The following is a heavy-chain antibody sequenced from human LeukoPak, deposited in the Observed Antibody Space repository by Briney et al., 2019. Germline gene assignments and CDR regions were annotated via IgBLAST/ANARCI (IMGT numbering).Heavy chain of an antibody. V-gene: IGHV3-30*04. CDR3: AKGGATNYYYYGMDV. D-gene: IGHD1-26*01. CDR1: GFTFSSYA. Sequence: GGSLRLSCAASGFTFSSYAMHWVRQAPGKGLEWVAVISYDGSNKYYADSVKGRFTISRDNSKNTLYLQMNSLRAEDTAVYYCAKGGATNYYYYGMDVWGQGTTVTVSS. CDR2: ISYDGSNK. J-gene: IGHJ6*02.